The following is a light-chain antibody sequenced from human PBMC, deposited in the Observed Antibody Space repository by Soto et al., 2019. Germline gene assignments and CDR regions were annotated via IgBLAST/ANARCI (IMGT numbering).Light chain of an antibody. CDR1: QSVTGSY. CDR3: QQYGTSPRS. CDR2: GAS. Sequence: EIVLTQSPGTLSLSPGDRATLSCRASQSVTGSYLAWYQQKPGQAPSLLIYGASTRATGIPNRFSGSGSGIDFTLTISRLEPEDFAVYYCQQYGTSPRSFGQGTKVEIK. V-gene: IGKV3-20*01. J-gene: IGKJ1*01.